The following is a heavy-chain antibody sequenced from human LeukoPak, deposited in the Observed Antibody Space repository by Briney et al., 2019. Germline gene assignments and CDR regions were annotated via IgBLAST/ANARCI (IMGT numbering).Heavy chain of an antibody. CDR2: INHSGST. Sequence: KPSETLSLTCAVYGGSFSAYYWSWIRQPPGKGLEWIGEINHSGSTNYNPSLKSRVTISVDTSKNQFSLKLSSVTAADTAVYYCARGHNSARRDFDYWGQGTLVTVSS. J-gene: IGHJ4*02. CDR3: ARGHNSARRDFDY. D-gene: IGHD4-23*01. CDR1: GGSFSAYY. V-gene: IGHV4-34*01.